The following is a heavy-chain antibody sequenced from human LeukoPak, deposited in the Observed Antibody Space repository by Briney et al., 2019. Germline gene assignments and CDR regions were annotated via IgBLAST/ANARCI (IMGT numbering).Heavy chain of an antibody. CDR3: TSYDFWKSFDY. V-gene: IGHV3-73*01. CDR2: IRSKANSYAT. D-gene: IGHD3-3*01. J-gene: IGHJ4*02. Sequence: GGSLRLSCAASGFTFSGSAMHWVRQASGKGLEWVGRIRSKANSYATAYAASVKGRFIISRDDSKNMVYLQMNSLKTEDTAVYYCTSYDFWKSFDYWGQGTLVTVSS. CDR1: GFTFSGSA.